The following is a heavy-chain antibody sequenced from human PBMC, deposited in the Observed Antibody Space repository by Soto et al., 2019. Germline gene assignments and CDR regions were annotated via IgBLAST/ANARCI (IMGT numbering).Heavy chain of an antibody. Sequence: ASVKGSFKGSGYALTSYAMNWVRQAPGQGLEWMGWINTNTGNPTYAQGFTGRFVFSLDTSVSTAYLQICSLKAEDTAVYYCNTEAYYYDSSGYWEIDYWGQGTLVTVSS. J-gene: IGHJ4*02. CDR1: GYALTSYA. D-gene: IGHD3-22*01. CDR2: INTNTGNP. V-gene: IGHV7-4-1*01. CDR3: NTEAYYYDSSGYWEIDY.